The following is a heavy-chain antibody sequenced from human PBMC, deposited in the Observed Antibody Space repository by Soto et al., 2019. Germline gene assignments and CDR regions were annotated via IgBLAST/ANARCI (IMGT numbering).Heavy chain of an antibody. CDR3: ARGLLFTMDFGYYYYYMDV. CDR2: IYYSGST. CDR1: GGSISSSSYY. J-gene: IGHJ6*03. V-gene: IGHV4-39*07. Sequence: SETLSLTCTVSGGSISSSSYYWGWIRQPPGKGLEWIGNIYYSGSTYYNPSLKSRVTIAVDTSKNQFSLKLSSVTAADTAVYYCARGLLFTMDFGYYYYYMDVWGNGTTVTVSS. D-gene: IGHD3-3*01.